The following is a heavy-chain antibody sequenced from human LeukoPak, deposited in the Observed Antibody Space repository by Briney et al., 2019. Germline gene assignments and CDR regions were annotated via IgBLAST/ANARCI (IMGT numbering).Heavy chain of an antibody. Sequence: ASVKVSCKASGYTFTSYDINRVPQATGQGLEWMGWMNPNSGNTGYAQKFQGRVTMTRNTSISTAYMELSSLRSEDTAVYYCARVRWENGFYLDYWGQGTLVTVSS. D-gene: IGHD4-23*01. CDR1: GYTFTSYD. J-gene: IGHJ4*02. CDR3: ARVRWENGFYLDY. CDR2: MNPNSGNT. V-gene: IGHV1-8*01.